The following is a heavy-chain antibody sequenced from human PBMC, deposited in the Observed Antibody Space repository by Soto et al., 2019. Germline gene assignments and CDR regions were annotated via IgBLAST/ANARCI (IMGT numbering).Heavy chain of an antibody. CDR1: GFTFSSYW. V-gene: IGHV3-48*02. Sequence: GGSLRLSCAASGFTFSSYWMSWVRQAPGKGLEWLSYISSSSNIIHYADSVRGRFTISRDNAENSLYLQMNSLRDEDTAVYFCARLYSTSSVERWFDPWGQGTLVTRLL. J-gene: IGHJ5*02. D-gene: IGHD2-2*01. CDR2: ISSSSNII. CDR3: ARLYSTSSVERWFDP.